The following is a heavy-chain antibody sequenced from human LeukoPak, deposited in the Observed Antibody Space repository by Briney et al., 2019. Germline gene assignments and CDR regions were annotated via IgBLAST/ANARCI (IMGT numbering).Heavy chain of an antibody. CDR1: VYTFTSYV. Sequence: ASVTVSFMSSVYTFTSYVISWVRPAPGQGVAGMGCISAYNGNTNYAQKLQGRVTMTTDTSTSTAYMELRSLRSDDTAVYYCARASRGITGTTGDYWGQGTLVTVSS. J-gene: IGHJ4*02. D-gene: IGHD1-20*01. CDR3: ARASRGITGTTGDY. CDR2: ISAYNGNT. V-gene: IGHV1-18*01.